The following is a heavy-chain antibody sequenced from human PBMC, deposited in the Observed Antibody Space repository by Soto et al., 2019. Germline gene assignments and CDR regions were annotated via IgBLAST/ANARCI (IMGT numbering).Heavy chain of an antibody. CDR3: ARVVTPYYGMDV. Sequence: SVKVSCKASGGTFSSYAISWVRQAPGQGLEWMGGIIPIFGTANYAQKFQGRVTITADESTSTAYMELSSLRSEDTAVYYCARVVTPYYGMDVWGQGTTVTVSS. J-gene: IGHJ6*02. D-gene: IGHD2-15*01. V-gene: IGHV1-69*13. CDR1: GGTFSSYA. CDR2: IIPIFGTA.